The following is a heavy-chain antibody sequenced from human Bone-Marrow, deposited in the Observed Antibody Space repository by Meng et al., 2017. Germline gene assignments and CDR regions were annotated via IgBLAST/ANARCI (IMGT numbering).Heavy chain of an antibody. CDR3: AREYYYDSSGYYIDAFDI. Sequence: KVSCKGSGYSFTSYWIGWVRQMPGKGLEWMGIIYPGDSDTRYSPSFQGQVTISADKSISTAYLQWSSLKASDTAMYYCAREYYYDSSGYYIDAFDIWGQGTMVTVSS. CDR2: IYPGDSDT. J-gene: IGHJ3*02. CDR1: GYSFTSYW. V-gene: IGHV5-51*01. D-gene: IGHD3-22*01.